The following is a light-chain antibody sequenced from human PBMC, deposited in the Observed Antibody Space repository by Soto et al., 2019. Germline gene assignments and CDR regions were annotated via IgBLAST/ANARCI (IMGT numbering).Light chain of an antibody. Sequence: AIRMTQSPSSFSASTGDRVTITCRASQGISSYLAWYQQKPGKAPKLLIYAASTLQSGVPSRFSGSRSGTDFTLTISCLQSEDFATYYCQQYYSYPLTFGGGTNVEIK. CDR3: QQYYSYPLT. CDR2: AAS. J-gene: IGKJ4*01. CDR1: QGISSY. V-gene: IGKV1-8*01.